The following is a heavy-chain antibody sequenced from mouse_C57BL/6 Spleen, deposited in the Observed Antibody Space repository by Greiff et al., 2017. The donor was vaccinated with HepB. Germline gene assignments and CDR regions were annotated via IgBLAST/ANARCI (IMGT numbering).Heavy chain of an antibody. D-gene: IGHD2-5*01. CDR3: APGVDSNYPFAY. CDR2: IHPSDSDT. Sequence: QVQLQQSGAELVKPGASVKVSCKASGYTFTSYWMHWVKQRPGQGLEWIGRIHPSDSDTNYNQKFKGKATLTVDKSSSTAYMQLSSLTSEDSAVYYCAPGVDSNYPFAYWGQGTLVTVSA. J-gene: IGHJ3*01. CDR1: GYTFTSYW. V-gene: IGHV1-74*01.